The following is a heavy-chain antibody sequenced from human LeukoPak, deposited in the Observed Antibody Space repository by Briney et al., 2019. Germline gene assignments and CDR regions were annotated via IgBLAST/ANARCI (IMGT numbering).Heavy chain of an antibody. CDR2: ISYSGTT. CDR3: ARHGSGTSLALYP. CDR1: GGSMSSYY. D-gene: IGHD3-10*01. J-gene: IGHJ5*02. Sequence: PSETLSLTCTVSGGSMSSYYWSWIRQSPGKGLEGVGYISYSGTTNYNPSLKSRVTISLGTSKSRFSLNLTSVTAADTAVYYCARHGSGTSLALYPWGQRTLGTVSS. V-gene: IGHV4-59*08.